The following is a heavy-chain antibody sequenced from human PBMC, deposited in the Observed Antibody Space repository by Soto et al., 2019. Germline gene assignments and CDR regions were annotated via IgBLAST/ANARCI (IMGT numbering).Heavy chain of an antibody. V-gene: IGHV3-15*07. CDR2: IKSKTDGGAI. Sequence: EVQLVESGGGLVKPGGSLRLSCAASGITFTDAWMNWVRQAPGKGLEWVGRIKSKTDGGAIVYTTPVEGRVTISRDDSENTMYLQLNSLKTEDSAVYYCATDGGRRGQGTLVTVSS. J-gene: IGHJ4*02. CDR3: ATDGGR. CDR1: GITFTDAW.